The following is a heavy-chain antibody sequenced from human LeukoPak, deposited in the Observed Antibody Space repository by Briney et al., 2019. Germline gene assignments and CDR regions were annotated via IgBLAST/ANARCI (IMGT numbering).Heavy chain of an antibody. CDR2: IYYSGST. D-gene: IGHD4-17*01. Sequence: PSETLSLTCTVSGGSISSYYWSWIRQPPGKGLEWMGYIYYSGSTNYNPSLKSRVTISVDTSKNQFSLKLSSVTAADTAVYYCARNDYGDYNGWFDPWGQGTLVTVSS. CDR3: ARNDYGDYNGWFDP. V-gene: IGHV4-59*13. CDR1: GGSISSYY. J-gene: IGHJ5*02.